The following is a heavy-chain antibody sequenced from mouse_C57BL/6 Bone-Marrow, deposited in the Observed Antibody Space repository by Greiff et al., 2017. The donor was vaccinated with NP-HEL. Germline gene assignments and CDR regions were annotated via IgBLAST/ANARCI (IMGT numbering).Heavy chain of an antibody. Sequence: EVKLVESGGGLVKPGGSLKLSCAASGFTFSSYAMAWVRQTPEQRLEWVAAISDGGSYTYYPDNVKGRFTISRANAKNNLYLQMSHLKSEDTAMYYCAIDDGYGSSYCAMDYWGQGTSVTVSA. CDR2: ISDGGSYT. D-gene: IGHD1-1*01. CDR1: GFTFSSYA. CDR3: AIDDGYGSSYCAMDY. V-gene: IGHV5-4*01. J-gene: IGHJ4*01.